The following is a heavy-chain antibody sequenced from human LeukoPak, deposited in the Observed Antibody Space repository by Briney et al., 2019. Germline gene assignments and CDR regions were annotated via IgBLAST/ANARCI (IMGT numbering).Heavy chain of an antibody. CDR3: ARNTYYYDSSGYKGTSYYYYYYMDV. CDR1: GDSLSRAVYC. CDR2: IYYSGST. Sequence: TLSVTSTVSGDSLSRAVYCWSCIRQPPGDCLEWHGFIYYSGSTYYNPSLKSRVTISVDTSKNQFSLKLSSVTAADTAVYYCARNTYYYDSSGYKGTSYYYYYYMDVWGKGTTVTVSS. J-gene: IGHJ6*03. V-gene: IGHV4-30-4*08. D-gene: IGHD3-22*01.